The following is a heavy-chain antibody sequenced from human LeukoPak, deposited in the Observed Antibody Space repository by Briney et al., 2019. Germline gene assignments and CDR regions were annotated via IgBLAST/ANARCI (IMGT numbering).Heavy chain of an antibody. D-gene: IGHD2-2*01. CDR2: IIPVFGTA. J-gene: IGHJ3*02. CDR1: GGTFSSYA. CDR3: ARGGYCSSTSCPRAFDI. V-gene: IGHV1-69*13. Sequence: SVKVSCKASGGTFSSYAISWVRQAPGQGLEWMGGIIPVFGTANYAQKFQGRVTITADESTSTAYMELSSLRSEDTAVYYCARGGYCSSTSCPRAFDIWGQGTMVTVSS.